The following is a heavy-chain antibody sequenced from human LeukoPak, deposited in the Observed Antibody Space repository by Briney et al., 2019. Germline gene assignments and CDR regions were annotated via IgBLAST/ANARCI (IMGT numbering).Heavy chain of an antibody. CDR2: IYTSGST. CDR1: GGSISSYY. J-gene: IGHJ6*02. Sequence: SETLSLTCTVSGGSISSYYWSWIRQPAGKGLEWIGRIYTSGSTNCNPSLKSRVTMSVDTSKNQFSLKLSSVTAADTAVYYCAGYDILTGYYGPYGMDVWGQGTTVTVSS. V-gene: IGHV4-4*07. CDR3: AGYDILTGYYGPYGMDV. D-gene: IGHD3-9*01.